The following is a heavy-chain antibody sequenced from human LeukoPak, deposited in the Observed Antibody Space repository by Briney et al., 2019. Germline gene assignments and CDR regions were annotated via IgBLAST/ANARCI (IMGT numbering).Heavy chain of an antibody. J-gene: IGHJ3*01. Sequence: GGSLRLSCAASGFTFSTYSMNWVRRAPGMGLEWVSSIGSCTTYIYYADSMKGRFTVSRDDAKNSLYLQMHSLRAEDTAVYYCARSGDYGDYGGSTDAFDFWGQGTMVTVSS. D-gene: IGHD4-17*01. CDR2: IGSCTTYI. CDR1: GFTFSTYS. V-gene: IGHV3-21*01. CDR3: ARSGDYGDYGGSTDAFDF.